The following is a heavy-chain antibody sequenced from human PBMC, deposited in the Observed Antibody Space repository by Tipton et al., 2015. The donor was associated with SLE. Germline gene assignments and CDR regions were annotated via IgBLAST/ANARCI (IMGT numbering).Heavy chain of an antibody. J-gene: IGHJ2*01. D-gene: IGHD6-19*01. CDR3: AREEQWLADWYFDL. V-gene: IGHV3-11*01. CDR2: ISSSGSTI. CDR1: GFTFSDYY. Sequence: SLRLSCAASGFTFSDYYMSWIRQAPGKGLEWVSYISSSGSTIYYADSVKGRFTISRDNAKNSLYLQMNSLRAEDTAVYYCAREEQWLADWYFDLWGRGTLVTVSS.